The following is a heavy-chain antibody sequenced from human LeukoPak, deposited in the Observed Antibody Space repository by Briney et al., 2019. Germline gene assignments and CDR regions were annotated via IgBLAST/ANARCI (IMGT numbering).Heavy chain of an antibody. Sequence: SETLSLTCTVSGGSISRSNYYWGWIRQPPGKGLKWIGCIYYSGSTYYNPSLKSRVTISVDTSKNQFSLKVNSVTAADTSVYYCARGDCSSTICYSPMDVWGKGTTVTVSS. V-gene: IGHV4-39*07. J-gene: IGHJ6*03. D-gene: IGHD2-2*01. CDR2: IYYSGST. CDR1: GGSISRSNYY. CDR3: ARGDCSSTICYSPMDV.